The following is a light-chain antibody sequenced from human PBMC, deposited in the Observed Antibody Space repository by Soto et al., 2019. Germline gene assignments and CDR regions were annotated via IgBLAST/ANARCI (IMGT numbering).Light chain of an antibody. CDR1: QSVRSY. J-gene: IGKJ1*01. V-gene: IGKV3-15*01. CDR2: GAS. Sequence: EVVMTQSPATLSVSPGERATLSCGASQSVRSYLAWYQQKPGQAPRLLIHGASTRAPGIPARFSGSGSGTDFTLTISSLQSEDFAVYYCHKYDHWPQTFGQGTKVDIK. CDR3: HKYDHWPQT.